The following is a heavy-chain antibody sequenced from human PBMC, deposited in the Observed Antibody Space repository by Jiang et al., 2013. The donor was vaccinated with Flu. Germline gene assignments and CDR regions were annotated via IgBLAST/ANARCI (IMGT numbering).Heavy chain of an antibody. CDR2: INPNSGGT. CDR3: ARGDDFQLDY. Sequence: VKVSCKASGYTGSPATICTGVRQAPGQGLEWMGRINPNSGGTNYAQKFQGRVTMTRDTSISTAYMELSRLRSDDTAVYYCARGDDFQLDYWGQGTLVTVSS. J-gene: IGHJ4*02. D-gene: IGHD3-3*01. CDR1: GYTGSPAT. V-gene: IGHV1-2*06.